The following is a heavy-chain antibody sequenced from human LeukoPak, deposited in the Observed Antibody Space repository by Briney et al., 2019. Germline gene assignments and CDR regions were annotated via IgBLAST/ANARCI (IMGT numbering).Heavy chain of an antibody. V-gene: IGHV3-23*01. Sequence: GGSLRLSCAASGFTFDYSAMTWVRQAPGKGLEWVSAISGSGGSTYYADSVKGRFTISRDNSKNTLYLQMNSLRAEGTAVYYCAKHWYYDILTGYSPHFDYWGQGTLVTVSS. CDR1: GFTFDYSA. D-gene: IGHD3-9*01. J-gene: IGHJ4*02. CDR3: AKHWYYDILTGYSPHFDY. CDR2: ISGSGGST.